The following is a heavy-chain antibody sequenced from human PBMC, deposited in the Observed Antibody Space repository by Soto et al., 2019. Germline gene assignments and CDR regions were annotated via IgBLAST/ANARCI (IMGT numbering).Heavy chain of an antibody. D-gene: IGHD3-22*01. CDR1: GFTFSSYA. V-gene: IGHV3-23*01. J-gene: IGHJ4*02. CDR2: ISGSGGST. CDR3: AKGWGSYYYDSSGYYFDY. Sequence: GGSLRLSCAASGFTFSSYAMSWVRQAPGKGLEWVSAISGSGGSTYYADSVKGRFTISRDNSKNTLYLQMNSLRAEDTVVYYCAKGWGSYYYDSSGYYFDYWGQGTLVTVSS.